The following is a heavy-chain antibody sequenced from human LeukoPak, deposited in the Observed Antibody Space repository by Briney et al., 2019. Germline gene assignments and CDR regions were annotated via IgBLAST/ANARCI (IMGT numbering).Heavy chain of an antibody. CDR3: ARARPGYDILTGHIPVAFDI. D-gene: IGHD3-9*01. CDR2: ISAYNGNT. CDR1: GYTFTSYG. V-gene: IGHV1-18*01. J-gene: IGHJ3*02. Sequence: ASVKVSCKASGYTFTSYGISWVRQAPGQGLEWMGWISAYNGNTNYAQKLQGRVTMTTDTSTSTAYTELRSLRSDDTAVYYCARARPGYDILTGHIPVAFDIWGQGTMVTVSS.